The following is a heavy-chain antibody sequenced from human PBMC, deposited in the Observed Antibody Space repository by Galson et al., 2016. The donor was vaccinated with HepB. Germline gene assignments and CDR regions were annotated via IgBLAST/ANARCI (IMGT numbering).Heavy chain of an antibody. J-gene: IGHJ6*04. D-gene: IGHD3-3*01. CDR3: GKERESVPVLGVVKSIDV. V-gene: IGHV3-23*01. CDR2: ISGSGDST. Sequence: SLRLSCAASGFVFRNYDMTWVRQAPGKGLEWVSDISGSGDSTHYADSVKGRFIISRDNTRNTLSLQLNSLRAEDTAIYYCGKERESVPVLGVVKSIDVWGIGTTVIVSS. CDR1: GFVFRNYD.